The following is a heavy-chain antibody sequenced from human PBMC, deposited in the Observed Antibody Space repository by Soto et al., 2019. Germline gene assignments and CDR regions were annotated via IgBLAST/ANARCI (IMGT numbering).Heavy chain of an antibody. CDR1: GYTFIIYA. J-gene: IGHJ4*02. CDR2: INAGNGNT. Sequence: QVQLVQSGAEVKKPGASVRVSCKASGYTFIIYAMHWVRKAPGQRLEWMGWINAGNGNTKYSQKYQGRVTITRDTSAITADMELSSLRSEDTAVYYCARGANYYDSSGYYYYWGQGTLVTVSS. D-gene: IGHD3-22*01. CDR3: ARGANYYDSSGYYYY. V-gene: IGHV1-3*01.